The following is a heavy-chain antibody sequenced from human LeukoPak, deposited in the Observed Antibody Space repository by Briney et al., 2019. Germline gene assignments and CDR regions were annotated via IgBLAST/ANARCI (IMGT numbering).Heavy chain of an antibody. J-gene: IGHJ4*02. Sequence: SETLSLTCSVSGGSINSNSHHWDWIRQAPGKGLEWIGNIYYSGTTSYNPSLKSRATISVDTSKNQFSLRLSSVIAADTAVYYCARRGDILTDYAFDYWGQGTLVTVSS. V-gene: IGHV4-39*01. D-gene: IGHD3-9*01. CDR2: IYYSGTT. CDR3: ARRGDILTDYAFDY. CDR1: GGSINSNSHH.